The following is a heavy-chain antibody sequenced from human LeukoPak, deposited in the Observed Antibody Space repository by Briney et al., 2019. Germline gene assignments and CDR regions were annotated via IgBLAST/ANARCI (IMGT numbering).Heavy chain of an antibody. D-gene: IGHD3-22*01. Sequence: ASVKVSCKVSGYTPTELSMHWVRQAPGKGLEWMGGFDPEDGETIYAQKFQGRVTMTEDTSTKTAYMELRSLRSEDTAVYYCATGAEYYYDSSGYHGHFQHWGQGTLVTVSS. CDR3: ATGAEYYYDSSGYHGHFQH. J-gene: IGHJ1*01. CDR1: GYTPTELS. CDR2: FDPEDGET. V-gene: IGHV1-24*01.